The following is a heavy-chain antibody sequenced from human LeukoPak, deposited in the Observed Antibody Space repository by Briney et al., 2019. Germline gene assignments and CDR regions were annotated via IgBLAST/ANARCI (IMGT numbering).Heavy chain of an antibody. J-gene: IGHJ4*02. CDR3: ARPSLRFLEWLPFDY. CDR2: IGGSGVNT. D-gene: IGHD3-3*01. Sequence: PGGSLRLSCAASGFTFSSCAMSWVRQAPGGGLEWVSSIGGSGVNTHYADSVKGRFTISRDNSKNTLYLQMNSLRAEDTAVYYCARPSLRFLEWLPFDYWGQGTLVTVSS. CDR1: GFTFSSCA. V-gene: IGHV3-23*01.